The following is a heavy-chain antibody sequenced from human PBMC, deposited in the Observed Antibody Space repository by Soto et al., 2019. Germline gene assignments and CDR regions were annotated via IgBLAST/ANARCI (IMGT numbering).Heavy chain of an antibody. Sequence: EVQLADSGGGLVKPGESLRLSCEASGFSFGSYVMNWVRQAPGKGLEWVSSITTSSGSRYYADSVRGRFTISRDNAKNSLYLQMNSLRVDDTAIYYCARSSTSGDVWGQGTTVTVSS. D-gene: IGHD2-2*01. CDR1: GFSFGSYV. J-gene: IGHJ6*02. V-gene: IGHV3-21*01. CDR2: ITTSSGSR. CDR3: ARSSTSGDV.